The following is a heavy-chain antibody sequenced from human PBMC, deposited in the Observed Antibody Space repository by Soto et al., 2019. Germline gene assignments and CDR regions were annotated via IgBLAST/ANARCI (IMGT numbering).Heavy chain of an antibody. J-gene: IGHJ5*02. CDR2: IYYSGST. D-gene: IGHD3-10*01. CDR1: GGSISSGGYY. CDR3: AREAAYYYGSGSYSNLFDP. Sequence: SETLSLTCTVSGGSISSGGYYWSWIRQHPGKGLEWIGYIYYSGSTYYNPSLKSRVTISVDTSKNQFSLKLSSVTAADTAVYYCAREAAYYYGSGSYSNLFDPWGQGTLVTVSS. V-gene: IGHV4-31*03.